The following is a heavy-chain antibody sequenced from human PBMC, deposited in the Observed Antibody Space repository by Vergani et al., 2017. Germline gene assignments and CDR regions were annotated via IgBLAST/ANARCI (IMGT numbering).Heavy chain of an antibody. Sequence: QVQLQQWGAGLLKPSETLYLTCAVYGGSFSGYYWSWIRQPPGKGLEWIGVINHSGSTNYNPSLKSRVTISIDTSKNQFSLKLSSVTAADTAVYYCSGFLNSVIVVVPADRGKMDVWGKGTTVTVSS. CDR1: GGSFSGYY. D-gene: IGHD2-2*01. J-gene: IGHJ6*04. V-gene: IGHV4-34*01. CDR2: INHSGST. CDR3: SGFLNSVIVVVPADRGKMDV.